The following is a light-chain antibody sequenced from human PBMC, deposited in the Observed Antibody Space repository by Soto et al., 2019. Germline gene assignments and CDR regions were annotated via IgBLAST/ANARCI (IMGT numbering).Light chain of an antibody. CDR3: CSYAPSNPFWV. Sequence: QSALTQPASVSGSPGQSITISCTGTSSDIGGYNLVSWYQHHPGKAPQLIIYEVTKRPSGVSDHFSGPKSGNTASLTISGRQAEDEADYYCCSYAPSNPFWVFGGGTKLTVL. CDR2: EVT. J-gene: IGLJ3*02. CDR1: SSDIGGYNL. V-gene: IGLV2-23*02.